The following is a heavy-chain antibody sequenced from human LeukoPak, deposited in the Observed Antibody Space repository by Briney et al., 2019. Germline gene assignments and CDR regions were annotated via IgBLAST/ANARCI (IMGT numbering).Heavy chain of an antibody. CDR2: ISVRGDST. J-gene: IGHJ4*02. Sequence: GGSLRLSCAASGFTFSIYAMRGGPHPPGRGRECGSAISVRGDSTYYTDSLKRRFTISRDNSKNTLYLQMNSLRAEDTAVYYCAKAHRYSGYDYFDCWGQGTLVTVSS. CDR3: AKAHRYSGYDYFDC. V-gene: IGHV3-23*01. D-gene: IGHD5-12*01. CDR1: GFTFSIYA.